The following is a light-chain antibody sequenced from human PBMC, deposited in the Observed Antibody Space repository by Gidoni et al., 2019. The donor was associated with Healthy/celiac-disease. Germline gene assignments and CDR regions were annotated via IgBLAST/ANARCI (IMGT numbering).Light chain of an antibody. V-gene: IGKV1-27*01. J-gene: IGKJ4*01. Sequence: IQMTQSPSSLSASVGDRVTITCRASQGISNYSAWYQQKPGKVPKLLIYAASTLQSAVPSRFSGSGSGTEFTLTISSLQPEDVATYYCQKYNSAPQFTFGGGTKVEIK. CDR1: QGISNY. CDR3: QKYNSAPQFT. CDR2: AAS.